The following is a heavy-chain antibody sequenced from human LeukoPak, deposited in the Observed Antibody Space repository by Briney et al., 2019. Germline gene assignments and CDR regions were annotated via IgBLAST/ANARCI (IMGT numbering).Heavy chain of an antibody. V-gene: IGHV4-31*03. Sequence: SQTLSLTCTVSGGSISSGGYYWSWIRQHPGKGLEWIGYIYYSGSTNYNPSLKSRVTISLDTSKNQFSLNLSSVTAADTALYYCARDSSGWSRLDYWGQGTLVTVSS. CDR2: IYYSGST. J-gene: IGHJ4*02. D-gene: IGHD6-19*01. CDR3: ARDSSGWSRLDY. CDR1: GGSISSGGYY.